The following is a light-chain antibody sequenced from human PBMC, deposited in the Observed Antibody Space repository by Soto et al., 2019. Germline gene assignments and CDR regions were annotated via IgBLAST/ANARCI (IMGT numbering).Light chain of an antibody. J-gene: IGKJ3*01. V-gene: IGKV3-20*01. CDR2: GAS. CDR3: QHYGSSPPEFT. Sequence: DIVLTQSPGTLSLSPGERATLSCRASQSVSSNYLAWYQQRPGQAPRLLIFGASYRAAGIPDRFSGSGSGTDFSLTISRLEPEDFAVYYCQHYGSSPPEFTFGPGTKVDSK. CDR1: QSVSSNY.